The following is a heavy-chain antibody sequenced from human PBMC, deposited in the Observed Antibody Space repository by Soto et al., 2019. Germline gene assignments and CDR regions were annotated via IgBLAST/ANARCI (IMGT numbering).Heavy chain of an antibody. J-gene: IGHJ4*02. CDR1: GFTFSSFG. Sequence: GGSLRLSCVASGFTFSSFGMHWVRQAPGKGLEWVAVIWYDGSNKFYADSVKGRFTISRDNFGNTMYLQMNSVRVEDTAVYYCAKTQYDILDYWGQGTLVTVSS. CDR2: IWYDGSNK. CDR3: AKTQYDILDY. D-gene: IGHD3-9*01. V-gene: IGHV3-33*06.